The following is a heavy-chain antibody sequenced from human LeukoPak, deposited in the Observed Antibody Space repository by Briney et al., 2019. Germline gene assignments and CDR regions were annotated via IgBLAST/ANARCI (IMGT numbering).Heavy chain of an antibody. V-gene: IGHV3-23*01. CDR1: GFTLRNAW. D-gene: IGHD6-13*01. J-gene: IGHJ4*02. CDR2: ISGSGGST. Sequence: GGSLRLSCAASGFTLRNAWMSWVRQAPGKGLEWVSAISGSGGSTYYADSVKGRFTISRDNSKTTLYLQMNSLRAEDTAVYYCAKVHAGTCFDYWGQGTLVTVSS. CDR3: AKVHAGTCFDY.